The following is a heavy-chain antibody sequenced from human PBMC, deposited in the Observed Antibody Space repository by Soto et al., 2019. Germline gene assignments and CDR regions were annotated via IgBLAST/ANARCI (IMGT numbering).Heavy chain of an antibody. CDR2: IKQDGSEK. Sequence: GGSLRLSCAASGFTFSSYWMSWVRQAPGKGLEWVANIKQDGSEKYYVDSVKGRFTISRDNAKNSLYLQMNSLRAEDTAVYYCARDDDRAYCSGGSCYATRWHYYYYGMDVWGHGTTVTVS. V-gene: IGHV3-7*01. J-gene: IGHJ6*02. CDR3: ARDDDRAYCSGGSCYATRWHYYYYGMDV. D-gene: IGHD2-15*01. CDR1: GFTFSSYW.